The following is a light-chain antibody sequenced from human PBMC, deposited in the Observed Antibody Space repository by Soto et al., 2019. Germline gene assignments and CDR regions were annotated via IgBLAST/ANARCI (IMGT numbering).Light chain of an antibody. J-gene: IGLJ3*02. CDR3: YSTESGGSCRGV. CDR1: VLPKKY. Sequence: SYELTQPPSVSVSPGQTATITCSGDVLPKKYAYWYQQRSGQAPVLVIYEDTKRPSGIPERFSASISGTMSTLTISGAQVEDEADYYCYSTESGGSCRGVFGGGTKVTVL. V-gene: IGLV3-10*01. CDR2: EDT.